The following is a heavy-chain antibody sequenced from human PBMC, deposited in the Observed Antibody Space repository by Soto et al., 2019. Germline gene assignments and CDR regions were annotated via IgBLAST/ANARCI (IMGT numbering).Heavy chain of an antibody. D-gene: IGHD1-26*01. CDR3: ARDRSNSRYDACDI. J-gene: IGHJ3*02. V-gene: IGHV5-51*01. CDR1: GYSFTNYW. Sequence: GESLKISCKASGYSFTNYWIGWVRQMPGKGLEWMAIIHPGDSDRTYSPSFQGQVTISADKSISTAYLQWSSLKASDTAMYYCARDRSNSRYDACDIWGQGTMVIVSS. CDR2: IHPGDSDR.